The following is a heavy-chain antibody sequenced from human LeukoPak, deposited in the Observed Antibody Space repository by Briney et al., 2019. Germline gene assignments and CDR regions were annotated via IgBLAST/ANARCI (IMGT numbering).Heavy chain of an antibody. J-gene: IGHJ4*02. Sequence: GGSLRLSCAASGFTFSSYEMNWVRQAPGKGLEWVSSISSSSSYIYYADSVKGRFTISRDNAKNSLYLQMNSLRAEDTAVYYCAKSIAAAGAADYWGQGTLVTVSS. CDR3: AKSIAAAGAADY. V-gene: IGHV3-21*01. D-gene: IGHD6-13*01. CDR1: GFTFSSYE. CDR2: ISSSSSYI.